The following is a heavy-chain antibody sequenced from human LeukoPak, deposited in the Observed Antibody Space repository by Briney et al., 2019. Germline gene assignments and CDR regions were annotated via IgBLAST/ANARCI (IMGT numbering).Heavy chain of an antibody. CDR1: GYTFTSYH. CDR2: INPSGGST. D-gene: IGHD3-3*01. J-gene: IGHJ4*02. Sequence: ASVKASCKASGYTFTSYHMNWVRQAPGQGLEWMGVINPSGGSTSYAQKFQGRVTMTRDTSTSTVYMELSSLRSEDTAVYYCARGTTIFGVFDFWGQGTLVTVSS. V-gene: IGHV1-46*01. CDR3: ARGTTIFGVFDF.